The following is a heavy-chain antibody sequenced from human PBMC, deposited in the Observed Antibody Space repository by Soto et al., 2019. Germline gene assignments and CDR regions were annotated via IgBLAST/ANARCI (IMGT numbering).Heavy chain of an antibody. CDR3: ASSRITMVPYGMDV. D-gene: IGHD3-10*01. CDR2: INAGNGNT. CDR1: GYTFTSYA. Sequence: QVQLVQSGAEVKKPGASVKVSCKASGYTFTSYAMHLVRQAPGQRLEWMGWINAGNGNTKYSQTFQGRVTITRDTAASTDYMELSSLRSEDTAVDYCASSRITMVPYGMDVWGQGTTVTVSS. J-gene: IGHJ6*02. V-gene: IGHV1-3*01.